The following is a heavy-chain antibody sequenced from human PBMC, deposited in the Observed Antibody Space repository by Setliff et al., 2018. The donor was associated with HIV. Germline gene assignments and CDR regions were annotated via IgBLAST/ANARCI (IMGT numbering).Heavy chain of an antibody. V-gene: IGHV3-23*01. CDR2: IGGNGVDR. J-gene: IGHJ4*02. CDR1: GFMFSNYA. CDR3: ARGDGRSLFLDY. Sequence: PGGSLRLSCAVSGFMFSNYAMNWVRQGPGRELEWVSAIGGNGVDRFYTDSVRGRFTISRDNSKNTLYLQMSSLRADDTAIYYCARGDGRSLFLDYWGQGTLVTVSS. D-gene: IGHD1-26*01.